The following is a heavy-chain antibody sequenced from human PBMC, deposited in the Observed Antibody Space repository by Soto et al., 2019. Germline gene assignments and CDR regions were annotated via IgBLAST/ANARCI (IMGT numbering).Heavy chain of an antibody. J-gene: IGHJ4*02. CDR1: GFTFSSYV. V-gene: IGHV3-30*18. CDR3: AKDLLKSVPGRTWDY. Sequence: GGSLRLSCAASGFTFSSYVMHWVRQAPGKGLEWVAHISYDGNNKYYADSVKGRFTISRDNFKNTLYLQMSSLRADDTAVYYCAKDLLKSVPGRTWDYWGQGSLVTVSS. D-gene: IGHD6-19*01. CDR2: ISYDGNNK.